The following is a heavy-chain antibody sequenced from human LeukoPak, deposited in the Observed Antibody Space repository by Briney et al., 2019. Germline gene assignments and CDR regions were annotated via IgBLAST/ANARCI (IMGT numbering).Heavy chain of an antibody. CDR2: IYHSGST. CDR1: GGSFSSYY. V-gene: IGHV4-59*08. J-gene: IGHJ5*02. D-gene: IGHD4-11*01. CDR3: ASGVTTNRNWFDP. Sequence: SETLSLTCTVSGGSFSSYYWSWIRQTPGKGLEWIGYIYHSGSTNYNPSLKSRVTISVDTSKNQFSLKLSSVTAADTAVYYCASGVTTNRNWFDPWGQGTLVTVSS.